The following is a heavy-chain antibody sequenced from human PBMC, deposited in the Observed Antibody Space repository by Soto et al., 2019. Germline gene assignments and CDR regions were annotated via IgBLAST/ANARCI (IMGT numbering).Heavy chain of an antibody. CDR1: GFTFSSYD. J-gene: IGHJ4*02. CDR3: ARGGNYGDYRGGFDY. Sequence: EVQLVESGGGLVQPGGSLRLSCAASGFTFSSYDMHWVRQATGKGLEWVSAIGTAGDTYYPGSVKGRFTISRENAKNSLFLQMNRLRAEDTGVYYCARGGNYGDYRGGFDYWGQGTLVTVSS. CDR2: IGTAGDT. V-gene: IGHV3-13*01. D-gene: IGHD4-17*01.